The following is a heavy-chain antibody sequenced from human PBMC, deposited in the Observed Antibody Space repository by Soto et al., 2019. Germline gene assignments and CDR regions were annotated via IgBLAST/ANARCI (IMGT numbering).Heavy chain of an antibody. CDR1: GGSISGGVGGLYY. V-gene: IGHV4-30-4*01. D-gene: IGHD4-17*01. J-gene: IGHJ2*01. CDR2: IYDSGST. Sequence: QLQLRESGPGLVKPSETLSLTCTVSGGSISGGVGGLYYWSWIGQPPGKGLEWVGYIYDSGSTYYNPSLKCRVTISVDTSKNQFSLRLSSVTAADTAVYYCAREVIPLTTDWYFDLWGRGTLVTVSS. CDR3: AREVIPLTTDWYFDL.